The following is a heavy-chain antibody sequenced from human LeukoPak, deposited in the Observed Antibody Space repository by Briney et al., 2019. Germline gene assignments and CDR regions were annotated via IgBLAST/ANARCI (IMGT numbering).Heavy chain of an antibody. CDR3: AGGPYYYDSSGYYRPNFDY. Sequence: SQTLSLTCTVSGGSISSGDYYWSWIRQPPGKGLEWIGYIYYSGSTYYNPSLKSRVTISVDTSKNQFSLKLSSVTAADTAVYYCAGGPYYYDSSGYYRPNFDYWGQGTLVTVSS. CDR2: IYYSGST. D-gene: IGHD3-22*01. V-gene: IGHV4-30-4*01. CDR1: GGSISSGDYY. J-gene: IGHJ4*02.